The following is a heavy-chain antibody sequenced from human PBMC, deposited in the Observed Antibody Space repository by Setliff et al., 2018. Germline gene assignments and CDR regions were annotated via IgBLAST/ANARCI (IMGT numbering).Heavy chain of an antibody. CDR3: ARGGWYSSSWYWYYDSSGYYLFDY. D-gene: IGHD3-22*01. CDR1: GGSISSHY. CDR2: IYYSGST. Sequence: SETLSLTCTVSGGSISSHYWSWIRQPPGKGLEWIGYIYYSGSTYYNPSLKSRVTISVDTSKNQFSLKLSSVTAADTAVYYCARGGWYSSSWYWYYDSSGYYLFDYWGQGTLVTVSS. V-gene: IGHV4-59*08. J-gene: IGHJ4*02.